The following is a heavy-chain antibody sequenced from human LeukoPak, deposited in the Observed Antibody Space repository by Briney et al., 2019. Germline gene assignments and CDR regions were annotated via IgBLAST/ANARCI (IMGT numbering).Heavy chain of an antibody. CDR3: ATVGITMVRGVTPYYYYYGMDV. D-gene: IGHD3-10*01. Sequence: GASVKVPCKVSGYTLTELSMHCVRQAPGKGLEWMGGFDPEDGETIYAQKFQGRVTMTEDTSTDTAYMELSSLRSEDTAVYYCATVGITMVRGVTPYYYYYGMDVWGQGTTVTVSS. J-gene: IGHJ6*02. CDR2: FDPEDGET. V-gene: IGHV1-24*01. CDR1: GYTLTELS.